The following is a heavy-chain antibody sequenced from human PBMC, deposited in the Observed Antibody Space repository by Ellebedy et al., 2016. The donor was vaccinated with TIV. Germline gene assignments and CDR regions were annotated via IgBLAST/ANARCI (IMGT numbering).Heavy chain of an antibody. CDR1: GGSINGYY. V-gene: IGHV4-59*08. D-gene: IGHD6-19*01. Sequence: MPSETLSLTCTVSGGSINGYYWSWIRQPAGKGLEWIGRIYFSGSTNYNPSLKSRLTISVDTSKNQFSLRLNSVTAADTATYYCSRHSSGWGGMHVWGQGTTVTVS. CDR2: IYFSGST. CDR3: SRHSSGWGGMHV. J-gene: IGHJ6*02.